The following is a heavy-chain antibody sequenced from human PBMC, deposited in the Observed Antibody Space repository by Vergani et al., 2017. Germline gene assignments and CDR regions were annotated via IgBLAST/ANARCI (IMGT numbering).Heavy chain of an antibody. V-gene: IGHV1-46*03. CDR1: GYTFTGYY. J-gene: IGHJ5*02. CDR2: INPSGGST. CDR3: ARDRSTMVRGVMNWFDP. Sequence: QVQLVQSGAEVKKPGASVKVSCKASGYTFTGYYMHWVRQAPGQGLEWMGIINPSGGSTSYAQKFQGRVTKTRDTSTSTVYMELSNLNSEDTAVYYCARDRSTMVRGVMNWFDPWGQGTLVTVSS. D-gene: IGHD3-10*01.